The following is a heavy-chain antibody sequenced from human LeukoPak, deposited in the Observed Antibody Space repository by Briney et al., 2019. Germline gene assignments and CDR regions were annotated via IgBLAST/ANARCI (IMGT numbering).Heavy chain of an antibody. J-gene: IGHJ4*02. V-gene: IGHV3-66*02. Sequence: GGSLRLSCAASGFTVSNNYMGWVRQAPGKGLEWVSVIYSGDNTYYVESVKGRFTISRDNSKNTLFLQMNRLRAEDTAVYYCAGRRVLDASFDYWGQGTLVTVSS. D-gene: IGHD3-16*01. CDR1: GFTVSNNY. CDR2: IYSGDNT. CDR3: AGRRVLDASFDY.